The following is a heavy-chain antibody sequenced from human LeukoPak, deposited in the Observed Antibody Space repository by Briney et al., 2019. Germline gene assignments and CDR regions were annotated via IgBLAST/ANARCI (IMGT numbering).Heavy chain of an antibody. CDR1: GFTFSSYG. V-gene: IGHV3-30*18. CDR3: AKDFSGLGYYFDH. J-gene: IGHJ4*02. D-gene: IGHD6-19*01. Sequence: GGSLRLSCAASGFTFSSYGMHWVRQAPGKGLEWVAVISYDGSNKYYADSVKGRFTISRDNSKNTLYLQMNSLRAEDTAVYYCAKDFSGLGYYFDHRGQGTLVTVSS. CDR2: ISYDGSNK.